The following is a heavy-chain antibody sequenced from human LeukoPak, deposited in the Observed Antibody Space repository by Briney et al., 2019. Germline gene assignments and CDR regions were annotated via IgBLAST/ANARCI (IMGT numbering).Heavy chain of an antibody. V-gene: IGHV1-24*01. CDR1: GYTLSKLS. Sequence: ASVKVSCKAPGYTLSKLSIHWVRQPSGKGLEWMGAFDPEDGETIYAQEFLGRATMTADTSTDTAYMELSSLTSDDTAVYYCVTDPYTTTDDNNFEPQGAYWGQGTLVTVSS. D-gene: IGHD5-24*01. J-gene: IGHJ4*02. CDR2: FDPEDGET. CDR3: VTDPYTTTDDNNFEPQGAY.